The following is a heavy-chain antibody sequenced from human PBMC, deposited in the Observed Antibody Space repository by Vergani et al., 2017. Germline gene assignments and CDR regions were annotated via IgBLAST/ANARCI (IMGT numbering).Heavy chain of an antibody. D-gene: IGHD6-19*01. CDR1: FASFRNLY. J-gene: IGHJ5*02. CDR2: IHYSENT. Sequence: QVQLQESGPGLVKSSETLSLTCSVSFASFRNLYCNWFRQPQGKGLEWIGSIHYSENTNYSPTLKTRVTISVDTSKNQFSLTLTSVAAPGTAIYYCASVTHSGQRADRWGQGILVTVTS. CDR3: ASVTHSGQRADR. V-gene: IGHV4-59*11.